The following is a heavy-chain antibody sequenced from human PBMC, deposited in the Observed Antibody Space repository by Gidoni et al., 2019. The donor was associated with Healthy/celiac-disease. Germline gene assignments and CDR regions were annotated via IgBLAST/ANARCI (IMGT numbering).Heavy chain of an antibody. CDR1: GFTFSRYG. D-gene: IGHD3-9*01. CDR3: ARGPEYYDILTGYYFGNDY. Sequence: QVQLVESGGGVVQPGRSLRLSCAASGFTFSRYGMHWVRQAPGKGLEWVAVIWYDGSNKYYADSVKGRFTISRDNSKNTLYLQMNSLRAEDTAVYYCARGPEYYDILTGYYFGNDYWGQGTLVTVSS. J-gene: IGHJ4*02. V-gene: IGHV3-33*01. CDR2: IWYDGSNK.